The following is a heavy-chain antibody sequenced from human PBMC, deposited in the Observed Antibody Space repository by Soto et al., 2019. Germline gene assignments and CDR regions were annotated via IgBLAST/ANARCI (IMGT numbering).Heavy chain of an antibody. CDR3: AKASPAVVVPESPVDY. J-gene: IGHJ4*02. CDR1: GFTFSSYA. V-gene: IGHV3-23*01. D-gene: IGHD2-21*01. Sequence: GGSVRLSCAASGFTFSSYAMSWVRQAPGKGLEWVSAISGSGGSTYYADSVKGRFTISRDNSKNTLYLQMNSLRAEDTAVYYCAKASPAVVVPESPVDYWGQGALVTVSS. CDR2: ISGSGGST.